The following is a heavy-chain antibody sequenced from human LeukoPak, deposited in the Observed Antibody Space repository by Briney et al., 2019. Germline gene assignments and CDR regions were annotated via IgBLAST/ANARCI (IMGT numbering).Heavy chain of an antibody. CDR3: AKGGHTTGYDYFDY. V-gene: IGHV1-2*02. J-gene: IGHJ4*02. CDR2: INPNSGDT. CDR1: GYIFTGHF. D-gene: IGHD3-9*01. Sequence: ASVKVSGKASGYIFTGHFMHWVRQAPGQGPEWMGCINPNSGDTKYSQKFQGRVTVTIDTSISTGYMELSSLRSDDTAVFYCAKGGHTTGYDYFDYWGQGTLVTVSS.